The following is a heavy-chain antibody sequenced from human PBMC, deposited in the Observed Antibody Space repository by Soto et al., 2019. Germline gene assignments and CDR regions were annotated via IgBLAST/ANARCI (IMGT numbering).Heavy chain of an antibody. CDR2: INHSGST. Sequence: QVQLQQWGAGLLKPSDTLSLTCAVYGGSFSGYYWSWIRQPPGKGLEWIGEINHSGSTNYNPSLKSRVPISVDTSKNQFSLKLSSVTAADTAVYYCARDTYYYGSGSYYKSGLLDYWGQGTLVTVSS. J-gene: IGHJ4*02. D-gene: IGHD3-10*01. CDR3: ARDTYYYGSGSYYKSGLLDY. V-gene: IGHV4-34*01. CDR1: GGSFSGYY.